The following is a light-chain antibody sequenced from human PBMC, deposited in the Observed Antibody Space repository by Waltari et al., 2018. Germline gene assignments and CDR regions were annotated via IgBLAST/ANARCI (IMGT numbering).Light chain of an antibody. Sequence: QSALTQPASVSGSPGPSINIPCTGTSGAVGGYNVVFWYPRHPGKVPKLIIYEGSKRPSGISDRFSGSKSGNTASLTISGLQTEDEAEYYCYSYAGSSTWVFGGGTQLTVV. CDR2: EGS. CDR1: SGAVGGYNV. V-gene: IGLV2-23*01. J-gene: IGLJ3*02. CDR3: YSYAGSSTWV.